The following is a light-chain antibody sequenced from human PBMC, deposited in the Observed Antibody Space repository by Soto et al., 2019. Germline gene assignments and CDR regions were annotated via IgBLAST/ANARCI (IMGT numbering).Light chain of an antibody. CDR1: SSDVGGYNY. CDR3: SSYTGSSTRYV. V-gene: IGLV2-14*01. J-gene: IGLJ1*01. CDR2: DVS. Sequence: QSVLTQPASVSGSPGQSITISCTGTSSDVGGYNYVSWYQQYPGKAPKLMTYDVSNRPSGVSNRFSGSKSGNTASLTISGLQAEDEADYYCSSYTGSSTRYVFGTGTKLPS.